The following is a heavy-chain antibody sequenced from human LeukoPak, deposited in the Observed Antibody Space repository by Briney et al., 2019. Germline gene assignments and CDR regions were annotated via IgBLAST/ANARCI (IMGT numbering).Heavy chain of an antibody. J-gene: IGHJ5*02. CDR2: IYYSGNT. D-gene: IGHD3-3*01. Sequence: SETLSLTCTVSGGSISSYYWSWIRQPPGKGLEWIGYIYYSGNTNYNPSLKSRVTISVDTSKNQFSLKLSSVTAADTAVYYCARLWSEGNWENWFDPWGQGTLVTV. CDR3: ARLWSEGNWENWFDP. V-gene: IGHV4-59*01. CDR1: GGSISSYY.